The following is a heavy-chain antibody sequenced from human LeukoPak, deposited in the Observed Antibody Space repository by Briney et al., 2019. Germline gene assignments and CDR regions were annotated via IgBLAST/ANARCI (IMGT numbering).Heavy chain of an antibody. Sequence: GASVKVSCKASSYIFTNFGIIWVRQAPGQGLEWMGWISPYNRNTKYAQKLQGRVTMTTDTSTSTAYMELRSLRSDDTAVYYCARAGTRNAFDIWGQGTMVTVSS. CDR2: ISPYNRNT. D-gene: IGHD1-1*01. CDR1: SYIFTNFG. CDR3: ARAGTRNAFDI. V-gene: IGHV1-18*01. J-gene: IGHJ3*02.